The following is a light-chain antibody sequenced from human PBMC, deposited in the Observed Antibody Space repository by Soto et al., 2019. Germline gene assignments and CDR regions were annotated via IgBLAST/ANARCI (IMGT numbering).Light chain of an antibody. CDR3: CSYARSSTPNWV. Sequence: QSALTQPASVSGSPGQSITISCTGTSSDVGSYNLVSWYQQHPGKAPKLMIYEGSKRPSGVSNRFSGSKSGNTASLTISGLQSEDEADYYCCSYARSSTPNWVFGGGTKLTVL. J-gene: IGLJ3*02. V-gene: IGLV2-23*01. CDR2: EGS. CDR1: SSDVGSYNL.